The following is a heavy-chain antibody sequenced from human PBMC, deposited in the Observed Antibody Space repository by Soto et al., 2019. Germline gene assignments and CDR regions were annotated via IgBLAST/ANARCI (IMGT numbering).Heavy chain of an antibody. CDR2: INPSGGST. D-gene: IGHD1-26*01. CDR3: ARGGSLRGHYYYYGMDV. V-gene: IGHV1-46*01. J-gene: IGHJ6*02. CDR1: GYSFTTNY. Sequence: QVQLVQSGAKVKKPGASLKVSCKASGYSFTTNYIHWVRQAPGQGLEWMGIINPSGGSTSYAQKFQGRVTLTRDTSTSTVYMELSSLRSEDTAIYYCARGGSLRGHYYYYGMDVWGQGTTVTVSS.